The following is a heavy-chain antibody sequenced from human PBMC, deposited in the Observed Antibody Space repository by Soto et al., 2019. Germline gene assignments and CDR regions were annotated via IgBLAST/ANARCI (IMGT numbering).Heavy chain of an antibody. V-gene: IGHV4-59*01. D-gene: IGHD6-19*01. J-gene: IGHJ5*02. Sequence: SETLSLTCTLAGGSIGSYYWSWIRQPPGKGLEWIGYMYFSGSTNYNPSLKSRVTISVDTSKNQFSLKLSSVTAADTAVYYCAREYSSGWAKWFDPWGQGTLVTVS. CDR2: MYFSGST. CDR3: AREYSSGWAKWFDP. CDR1: GGSIGSYY.